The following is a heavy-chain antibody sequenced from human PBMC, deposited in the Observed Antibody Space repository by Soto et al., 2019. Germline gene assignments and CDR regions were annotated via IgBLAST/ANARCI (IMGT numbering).Heavy chain of an antibody. CDR2: IHYKGST. J-gene: IGHJ4*02. V-gene: IGHV4-30-4*01. Sequence: PSETLSLTCTVSGGSISSGDYYWSWIRQPPGKGLEWIGYIHYKGSTYYNPSLKSRVTISVDTSHNQFSLKLSSVTAADTAVYYCARISGYGDYIYWGQGTLVTVSS. D-gene: IGHD4-17*01. CDR3: ARISGYGDYIY. CDR1: GGSISSGDYY.